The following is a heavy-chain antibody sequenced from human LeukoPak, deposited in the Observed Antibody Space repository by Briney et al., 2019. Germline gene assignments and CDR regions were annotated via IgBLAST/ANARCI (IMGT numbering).Heavy chain of an antibody. D-gene: IGHD2-8*01. J-gene: IGHJ4*02. V-gene: IGHV4-34*01. CDR2: INHSGST. CDR1: GGSFSGYY. CDR3: ARVHCTNSVCFTPPTAVFDY. Sequence: SETLSLTCAVYGGSFSGYYWSWIRQPPGKGLEWIGEINHSGSTNYNPSLKSRVTISVDTSKNQFSLKLSSVTAADTAVYYCARVHCTNSVCFTPPTAVFDYWGQGTLVTVSS.